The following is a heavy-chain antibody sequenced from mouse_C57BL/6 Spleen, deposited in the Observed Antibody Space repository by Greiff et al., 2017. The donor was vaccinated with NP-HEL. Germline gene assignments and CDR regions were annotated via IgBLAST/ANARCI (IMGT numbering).Heavy chain of an antibody. CDR1: GFTFSSYA. CDR3: TRAIRAHWFAY. Sequence: DVMLVESGEGLVKPGGSLKLSCAASGFTFSSYAMSWVRQTPEKRLEWVAYISSGGDYIYYADTVKGRFTISRDNARNTLYLQMSSLKSEDTAMYYCTRAIRAHWFAYWGQGTLVTVSA. CDR2: ISSGGDYI. D-gene: IGHD3-3*01. V-gene: IGHV5-9-1*02. J-gene: IGHJ3*01.